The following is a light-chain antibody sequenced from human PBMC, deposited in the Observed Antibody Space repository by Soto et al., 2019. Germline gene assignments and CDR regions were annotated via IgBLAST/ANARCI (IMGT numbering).Light chain of an antibody. CDR2: GAS. CDR1: QSLTTRY. V-gene: IGKV3-20*01. J-gene: IGKJ5*01. Sequence: EIVLTQSPGTLYLFPGERDTLSCRASQSLTTRYFAWDQQKPGQATRLLIYGASSRSTGIPDRFSGSGSGTDFTLTISRLEPEDFAAYYCQQYGSSPTFGQGTRLEIK. CDR3: QQYGSSPT.